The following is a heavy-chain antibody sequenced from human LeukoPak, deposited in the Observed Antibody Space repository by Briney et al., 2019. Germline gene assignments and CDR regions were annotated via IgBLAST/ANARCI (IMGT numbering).Heavy chain of an antibody. CDR3: SRRGRDSSGYAYGYDY. D-gene: IGHD3-22*01. V-gene: IGHV3-72*01. CDR2: NRNKANNYTP. Sequence: PGGSLRLSCAASGFTFSDHYIDWVRQAPGKGLEWIGRNRNKANNYTPEYAASVKGRFTISRDDSKNSLYLQMNSLKTEDTAVYYCSRRGRDSSGYAYGYDYWGQGTLVTVSS. CDR1: GFTFSDHY. J-gene: IGHJ4*02.